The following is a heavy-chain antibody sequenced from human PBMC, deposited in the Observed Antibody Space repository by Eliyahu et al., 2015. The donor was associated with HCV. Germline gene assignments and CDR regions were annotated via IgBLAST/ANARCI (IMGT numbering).Heavy chain of an antibody. CDR1: GGTFSRYA. J-gene: IGHJ4*02. Sequence: QLVQSGAEVKKPGSSVKVSCKASGGTFSRYAISXVRXAXGQGLEWMGGIIPMFGTANYAQKFQGRVTITADESTSTAYMELSSLRSEDTAVYYCAREGRATEMVNPFDYWGPGNPGHRLL. V-gene: IGHV1-69*01. CDR3: AREGRATEMVNPFDY. CDR2: IIPMFGTA. D-gene: IGHD5-18*01.